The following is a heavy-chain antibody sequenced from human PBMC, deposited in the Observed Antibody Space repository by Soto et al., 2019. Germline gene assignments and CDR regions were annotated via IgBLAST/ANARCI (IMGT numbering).Heavy chain of an antibody. CDR1: GGSFSGYY. Sequence: SETLSLTCAVYGGSFSGYYWSWIRQPPGKGLEWIGEINHSGSTNYNPSPKSRVTISVDTSKNQFSLKLSSVTAADTAVYYCASLPATYCGGDCPDYWGQGALVTVSS. V-gene: IGHV4-34*01. J-gene: IGHJ4*02. CDR3: ASLPATYCGGDCPDY. CDR2: INHSGST. D-gene: IGHD2-21*02.